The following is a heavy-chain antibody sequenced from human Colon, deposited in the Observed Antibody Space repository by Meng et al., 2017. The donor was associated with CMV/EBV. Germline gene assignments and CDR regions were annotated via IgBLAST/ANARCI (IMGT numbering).Heavy chain of an antibody. CDR3: ARLGYYGSGSYYILDY. V-gene: IGHV1-18*01. Sequence: ASVKVSCKASGYTFTSYGISWVRQAPGQGLEWMGWISAYNGNTNYAQKLQGRVTMTTDTSTSTAYMELRSLRSDDTAVYYCARLGYYGSGSYYILDYWGQGTLVTVSS. D-gene: IGHD3-10*01. CDR1: GYTFTSYG. J-gene: IGHJ4*02. CDR2: ISAYNGNT.